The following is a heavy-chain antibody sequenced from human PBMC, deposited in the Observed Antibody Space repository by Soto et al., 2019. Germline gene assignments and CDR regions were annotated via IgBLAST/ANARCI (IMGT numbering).Heavy chain of an antibody. V-gene: IGHV3-30*18. J-gene: IGHJ4*02. CDR2: ISYDGSNK. CDR1: GFTFSSYG. Sequence: PGGSLRLSCEASGFTFSSYGMHWVRQAPGKGLEWVAVISYDGSNKYYADSVKGRFTISRDNSKNTLYLEMNSLRVEDTGVFYCAKDGTPEYDILTGYYYDYWGQGTLVTVSS. CDR3: AKDGTPEYDILTGYYYDY. D-gene: IGHD3-9*01.